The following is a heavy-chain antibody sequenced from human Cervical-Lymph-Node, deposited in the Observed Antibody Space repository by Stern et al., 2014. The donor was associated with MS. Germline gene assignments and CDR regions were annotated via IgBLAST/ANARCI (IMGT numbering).Heavy chain of an antibody. D-gene: IGHD1-26*01. V-gene: IGHV3-30*04. CDR2: ISYDGRDK. CDR3: AKGGSGSYLD. CDR1: GFVFRRYA. J-gene: IGHJ4*02. Sequence: MQLVESGGGVVQPGRYLRLSCAASGFVFRRYALHWVRQAQGKGLEWVALISYDGRDKYYTDSVKGRFTVSRDNSNNTVDLEMNSLRLEDTAVYYCAKGGSGSYLDWGQGSLVTVSS.